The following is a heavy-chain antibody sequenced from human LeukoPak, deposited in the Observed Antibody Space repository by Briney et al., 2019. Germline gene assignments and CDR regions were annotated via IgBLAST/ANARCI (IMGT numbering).Heavy chain of an antibody. Sequence: SETLSLTCAISGGSISVTPYYWGWIRQPPGKGLEWIGSIYYSGSTYYNPSLKSRLTISVDTSKNQFPLKLTSVTAADTAVYYCARASTIFGHFAHWGRGILVTVSS. V-gene: IGHV4-39*06. CDR1: GGSISVTPYY. J-gene: IGHJ4*02. CDR3: ARASTIFGHFAH. D-gene: IGHD3-3*01. CDR2: IYYSGST.